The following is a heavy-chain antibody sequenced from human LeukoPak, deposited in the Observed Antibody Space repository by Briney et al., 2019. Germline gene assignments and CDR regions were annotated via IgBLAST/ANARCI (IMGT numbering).Heavy chain of an antibody. Sequence: SETLSLTCTVSGSSINTPYYWGWIRQPPGKGLEWIGSIYHSGSTYYNPSLKSRVTISVDTSKNQFSLKLSSVTAADTAVYYCARIRPGYDSSGYYRRSSAFDIWGQGTMVTVSS. D-gene: IGHD3-22*01. J-gene: IGHJ3*02. CDR3: ARIRPGYDSSGYYRRSSAFDI. CDR1: GSSINTPYY. CDR2: IYHSGST. V-gene: IGHV4-38-2*02.